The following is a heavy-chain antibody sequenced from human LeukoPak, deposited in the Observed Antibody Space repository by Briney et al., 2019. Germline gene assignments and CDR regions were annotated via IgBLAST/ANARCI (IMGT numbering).Heavy chain of an antibody. D-gene: IGHD3-22*01. V-gene: IGHV4-34*01. CDR1: GGSFSGYY. CDR2: INWSGGT. CDR3: AREYYYDSN. J-gene: IGHJ4*02. Sequence: SETLSLTCAVYGGSFSGYYWSWIRQPPGKGLEWIGEINWSGGTNYNPSLKSRATISVDTSKNQFSLKLSSVTAADTAVYYCAREYYYDSNWGQGTLVTVSS.